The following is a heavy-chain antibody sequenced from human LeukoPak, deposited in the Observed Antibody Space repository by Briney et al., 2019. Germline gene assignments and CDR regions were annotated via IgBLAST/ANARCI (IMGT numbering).Heavy chain of an antibody. CDR1: GFTFSNYG. CDR3: ARDRGTYYGDY. D-gene: IGHD1-26*01. J-gene: IGHJ4*02. V-gene: IGHV3-33*01. CDR2: IWYDGSNE. Sequence: EGSLRLSCAASGFTFSNYGMHWVRQAPGKGLEWVAIIWYDGSNEYYADSVKGRFTISRDTSKNTLYLQMNSLRAEDTAVYYCARDRGTYYGDYWGQGTLVTVSS.